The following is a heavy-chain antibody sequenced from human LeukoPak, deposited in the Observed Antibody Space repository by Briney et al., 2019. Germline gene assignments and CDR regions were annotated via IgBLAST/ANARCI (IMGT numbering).Heavy chain of an antibody. Sequence: HAGGSLRLSCAASGFTFSRDSMNWVRQAPGKGLEWVAYINGGGSPIYYADSVRGRFTISRDNAKNSLYLQMNSLRAEDTAVYYCAGYCSSGYCYHHYSYYMDVWGKGSTVTVSS. CDR3: AGYCSSGYCYHHYSYYMDV. V-gene: IGHV3-48*01. J-gene: IGHJ6*03. CDR1: GFTFSRDS. CDR2: INGGGSPI. D-gene: IGHD2-2*01.